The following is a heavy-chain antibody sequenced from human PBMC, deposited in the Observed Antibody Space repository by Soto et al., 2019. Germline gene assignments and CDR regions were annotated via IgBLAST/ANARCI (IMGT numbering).Heavy chain of an antibody. D-gene: IGHD7-27*01. CDR3: ARGWGRIFDY. CDR1: GGSFSGYY. CDR2: INHSGST. Sequence: QVQLQQWGAGLLKPSETLSLTCAVYGGSFSGYYWNWIRQPPGKGLEWIGEINHSGSTNYNPSLKSRVTSSVDTSKNHFSLKLSSVTAADTAVYYCARGWGRIFDYWGQGTLVTVSS. V-gene: IGHV4-34*01. J-gene: IGHJ4*02.